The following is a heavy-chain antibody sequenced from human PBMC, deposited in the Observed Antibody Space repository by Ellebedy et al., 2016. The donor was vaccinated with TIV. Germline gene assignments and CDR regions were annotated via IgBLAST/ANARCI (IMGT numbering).Heavy chain of an antibody. CDR1: GGPFSGYY. D-gene: IGHD3-16*01. CDR2: INHSGST. Sequence: MPSETLSLTCGVYGGPFSGYYWSWIRQPPGKGLEWLGEINHSGSTNYNPSVKSRITMSVDTHREQFSLKLSSVTAADTAIYFCAGAYLGDPHWFDPWGQGTTVTVSS. J-gene: IGHJ5*01. V-gene: IGHV4-34*10. CDR3: AGAYLGDPHWFDP.